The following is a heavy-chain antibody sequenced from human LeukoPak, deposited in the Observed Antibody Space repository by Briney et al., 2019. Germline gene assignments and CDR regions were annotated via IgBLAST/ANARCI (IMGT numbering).Heavy chain of an antibody. J-gene: IGHJ5*02. Sequence: GGSLRLSCAASGFTFSSYAMSWVRQAPGKGLEWVSVISGSGSSTDYADSVKGRFTISRDKSKNTLYLQMNSLRAEDTAVYYCAKGPHGVIAAAGTFDPWGQGTLVTVSS. D-gene: IGHD6-13*01. V-gene: IGHV3-23*01. CDR2: ISGSGSST. CDR3: AKGPHGVIAAAGTFDP. CDR1: GFTFSSYA.